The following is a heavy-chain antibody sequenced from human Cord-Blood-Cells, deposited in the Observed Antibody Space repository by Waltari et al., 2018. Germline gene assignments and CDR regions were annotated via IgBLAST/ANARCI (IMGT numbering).Heavy chain of an antibody. CDR3: ARSEVQAPPGY. D-gene: IGHD3-10*01. CDR1: GGTFRSYS. J-gene: IGHJ4*02. Sequence: QLQLVQSGAEVKKPESPVKVSCKASGGTFRSYSLSWVRQAPGQGLEWMGRIIPILGIANYAQKFQGRVTITADKSTSTAYMELSSLRSEDTAVYYCARSEVQAPPGYWGQGTLVTVSS. V-gene: IGHV1-69*02. CDR2: IIPILGIA.